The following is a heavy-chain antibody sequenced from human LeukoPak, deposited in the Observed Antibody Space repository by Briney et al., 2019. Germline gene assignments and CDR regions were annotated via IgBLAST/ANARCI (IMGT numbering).Heavy chain of an antibody. Sequence: GGSLRLSCAASGFTFSDYYMSWIRQAPGKGLEWVSYISSSGSTIYYADSVKGRFTISRDNAKNSLCLQMNSLRAEDTAVYYCASMYCSSTSCYDFDPWGQGTLVTVSS. D-gene: IGHD2-2*01. J-gene: IGHJ5*02. V-gene: IGHV3-11*04. CDR1: GFTFSDYY. CDR3: ASMYCSSTSCYDFDP. CDR2: ISSSGSTI.